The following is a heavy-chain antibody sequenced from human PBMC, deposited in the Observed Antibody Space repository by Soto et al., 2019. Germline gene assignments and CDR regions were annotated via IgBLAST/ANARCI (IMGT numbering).Heavy chain of an antibody. Sequence: SETLSLTCTVSGGSISSGGYYWSWIRQHPGKGLEWIGYIYYSGSTYYNPSLKSRVTISVDTSKNQFSLKLSSVTAADMAVYYCARTYSSSDKRIDYWGQGTLVTVSS. D-gene: IGHD6-6*01. CDR2: IYYSGST. CDR1: GGSISSGGYY. V-gene: IGHV4-31*03. J-gene: IGHJ4*02. CDR3: ARTYSSSDKRIDY.